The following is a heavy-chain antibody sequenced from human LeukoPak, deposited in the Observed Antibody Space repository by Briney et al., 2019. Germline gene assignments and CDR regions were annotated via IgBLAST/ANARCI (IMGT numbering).Heavy chain of an antibody. D-gene: IGHD1-26*01. J-gene: IGHJ1*01. CDR2: ISSSSSYI. Sequence: PGGSLRLSCAASGFTFSSYSMNWVRQAPGKGLEWVSSISSSSSYIYYADSVKGRFTISRDNAKNSLYLQMNSLRAEDTAVYYCARQGMEPGYFQHWGQGTLVTVSS. CDR3: ARQGMEPGYFQH. CDR1: GFTFSSYS. V-gene: IGHV3-21*01.